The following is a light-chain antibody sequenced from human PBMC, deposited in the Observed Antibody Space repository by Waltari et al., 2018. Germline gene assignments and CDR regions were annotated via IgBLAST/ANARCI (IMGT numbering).Light chain of an antibody. CDR3: SSYISSTTLV. V-gene: IGLV2-14*03. CDR2: DVS. Sequence: QSALTQPASVSGSPGQSITISCTGTISDVGDYKYVSWYQQHPGKAPKLMIYDVSHLPSEVSNRFSGSKSGNTASLTISGLQAEDEADYYCSSYISSTTLVFGGGTKLTVL. CDR1: ISDVGDYKY. J-gene: IGLJ2*01.